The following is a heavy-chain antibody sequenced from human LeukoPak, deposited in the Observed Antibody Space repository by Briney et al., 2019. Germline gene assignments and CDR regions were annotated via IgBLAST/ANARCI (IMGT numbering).Heavy chain of an antibody. CDR1: GFTFSDYY. Sequence: GGSLRLSCAASGFTFSDYYLSWIRQAPGEGLAWVSYISSSGSAIFYVDSVKGRFTISRDNAKNSLYLQMNSLRAEDTAIYYCARGHYGLDVWGQGTTVTVSS. CDR2: ISSSGSAI. J-gene: IGHJ6*02. CDR3: ARGHYGLDV. V-gene: IGHV3-11*01.